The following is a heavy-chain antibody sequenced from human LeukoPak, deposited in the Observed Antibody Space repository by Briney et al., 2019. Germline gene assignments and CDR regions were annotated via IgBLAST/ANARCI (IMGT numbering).Heavy chain of an antibody. CDR3: ARIPVGEGDFDY. Sequence: SGPTLVNPTQTLTLTCTFSGFSLSTSGMRVSWIRQPPRKALEWLARIDWDDDKFYRTSLKTRLTISKDTSKNQVVLTMTNMDPVDTATYYCARIPVGEGDFDYWGQGTLVTVSS. CDR2: IDWDDDK. V-gene: IGHV2-70*04. CDR1: GFSLSTSGMR. D-gene: IGHD3-10*01. J-gene: IGHJ4*02.